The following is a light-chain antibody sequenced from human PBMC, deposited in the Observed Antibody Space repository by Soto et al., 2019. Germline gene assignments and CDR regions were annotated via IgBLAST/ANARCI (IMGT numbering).Light chain of an antibody. Sequence: QSVLTQPPSASGSPGQSVTISCTGTSSDIGRYFHVSWYQQYPGKAPKLIIFEVYKRPSGVPDRFSGSRSGNTASLTVSGLQAEDEADYYCSSYEGSNSLLFGGGTELTVL. J-gene: IGLJ2*01. CDR1: SSDIGRYFH. CDR3: SSYEGSNSLL. V-gene: IGLV2-8*01. CDR2: EVY.